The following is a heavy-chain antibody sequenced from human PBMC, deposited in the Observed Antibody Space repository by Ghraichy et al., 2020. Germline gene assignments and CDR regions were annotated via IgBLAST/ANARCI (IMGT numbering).Heavy chain of an antibody. V-gene: IGHV3-48*03. CDR2: ISGSGSTI. CDR3: ARDSSPPWRITTRYYSNGMYV. D-gene: IGHD4-11*01. Sequence: GGSLRLSCVGSGFSFSTYEMNWVRQAPGEGLEWVSYISGSGSTIYYADSVRGRFTISRDNANNSLLLQMNSLRAEDAAVYYCARDSSPPWRITTRYYSNGMYVWGQGTTVTVSS. J-gene: IGHJ6*02. CDR1: GFSFSTYE.